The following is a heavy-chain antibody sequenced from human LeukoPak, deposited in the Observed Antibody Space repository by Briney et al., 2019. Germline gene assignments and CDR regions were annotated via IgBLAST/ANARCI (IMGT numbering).Heavy chain of an antibody. V-gene: IGHV4-59*01. CDR3: ARVGVEKWFGELLEAWFDP. CDR2: IYYSGST. D-gene: IGHD3-10*01. J-gene: IGHJ5*02. Sequence: SETLSLTCTVSGGSISSYYWSWIRQPPGKGLEWIGYIYYSGSTNYNPSLKSRVTISVDTSKNQFSLKLSSVTAADTAVYYCARVGVEKWFGELLEAWFDPWGQGTLVTVSS. CDR1: GGSISSYY.